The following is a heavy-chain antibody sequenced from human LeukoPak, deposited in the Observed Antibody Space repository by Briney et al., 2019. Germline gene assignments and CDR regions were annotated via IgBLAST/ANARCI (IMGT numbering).Heavy chain of an antibody. D-gene: IGHD3-9*01. V-gene: IGHV1-2*02. CDR1: GYTFTGYY. CDR2: INPNSGGT. CDR3: ARLYFDPLWRWNWFDP. Sequence: GASVKVSCKASGYTFTGYYMHWVRQAPGQGLEWMGWINPNSGGTNYAQKFQGRVTMTRDTSISTAYMELSRLRSDDTAVYYCARLYFDPLWRWNWFDPWGQGTLVTVSS. J-gene: IGHJ5*02.